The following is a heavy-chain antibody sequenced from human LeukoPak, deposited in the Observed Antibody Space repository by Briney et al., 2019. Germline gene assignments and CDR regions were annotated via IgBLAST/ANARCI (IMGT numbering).Heavy chain of an antibody. Sequence: GGSLRLSCAASGFTFDKYGMSWVRQTPEKGLEWVSGINWNAGSVAYADSVKGRFTISRDNGKNSLYLQMNSLRVDDTALYYCAKDQGYYGDAGFDPWGQGTLVTVSS. CDR3: AKDQGYYGDAGFDP. D-gene: IGHD4-17*01. CDR2: INWNAGSV. J-gene: IGHJ5*02. CDR1: GFTFDKYG. V-gene: IGHV3-20*04.